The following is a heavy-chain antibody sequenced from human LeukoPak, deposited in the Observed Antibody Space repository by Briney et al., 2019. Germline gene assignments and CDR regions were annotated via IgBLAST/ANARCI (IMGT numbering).Heavy chain of an antibody. CDR3: ARRLTQYDCFDP. CDR1: GDSVFSNTS. J-gene: IGHJ5*02. Sequence: SQTLSLTCAISGDSVFSNTSWNWIRQSPSRGLEWLGRTYYRSKWYNDYAVSVRGRITVNPDTSKNQFSLHLNSVTPEDTAVYYCARRLTQYDCFDPWGQGILVTVSS. V-gene: IGHV6-1*01. D-gene: IGHD2-2*01. CDR2: TYYRSKWYN.